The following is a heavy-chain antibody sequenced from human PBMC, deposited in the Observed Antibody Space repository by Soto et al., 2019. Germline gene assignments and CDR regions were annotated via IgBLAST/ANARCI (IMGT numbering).Heavy chain of an antibody. D-gene: IGHD3-10*01. J-gene: IGHJ4*02. CDR1: GFTFSSYG. CDR2: ISYNGNNK. V-gene: IGHV3-30*18. CDR3: AKHGGPYGSETHYAY. Sequence: PGGSLRLSCAASGFTFSSYGMHWVRQAPGKGLEWVAVISYNGNNKNYADSVKGRFTISRDNYKDTLYLQMNSLRPEDTAVYYCAKHGGPYGSETHYAYWGQGX.